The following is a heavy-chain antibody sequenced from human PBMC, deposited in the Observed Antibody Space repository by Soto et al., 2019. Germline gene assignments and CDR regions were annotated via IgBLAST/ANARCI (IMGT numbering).Heavy chain of an antibody. CDR1: GFTFSSYA. CDR2: ISYDGSNK. CDR3: ARGGGHRQQLVSTDP. V-gene: IGHV3-30-3*01. Sequence: QVQLVESGGGVVQPGRSLRLSCAASGFTFSSYAMHWVRQAPGKGLEWVAVISYDGSNKYYADSVKGRFTISRDNSKNTLYLQRNSLSAEDRAVYYSARGGGHRQQLVSTDPWGQGTLVIVSS. D-gene: IGHD6-13*01. J-gene: IGHJ5*02.